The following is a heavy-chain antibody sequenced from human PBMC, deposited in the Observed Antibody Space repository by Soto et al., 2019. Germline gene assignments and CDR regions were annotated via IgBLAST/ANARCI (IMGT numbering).Heavy chain of an antibody. CDR1: GFNFANYA. CDR2: IRGETNGGTA. J-gene: IGHJ4*02. CDR3: TRYYDESSGYYVY. V-gene: IGHV3-49*04. D-gene: IGHD3-22*01. Sequence: GSLRLSCTGSGFNFANYALTWVRQAPGKGLEWVGFIRGETNGGTADYAASLKGRITISRDDSKSIAYLEINSLQTEDTAVYYCTRYYDESSGYYVYWGQGTLVTV.